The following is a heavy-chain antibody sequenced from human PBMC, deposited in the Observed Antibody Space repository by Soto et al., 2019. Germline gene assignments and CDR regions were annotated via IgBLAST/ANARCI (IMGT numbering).Heavy chain of an antibody. CDR2: IYHSGST. Sequence: QLQLQESGSVLVKPSQTLSLTCAVSGGSISSGGYSWSWIRQPPRKGLEWIGYIYHSGSTYYNPSLKSRVTISVDRSKNQFSLKLSSVTAADTAVYYCARAGGLGAVAVDYWGQGTLVTVSS. D-gene: IGHD6-19*01. V-gene: IGHV4-30-2*01. CDR1: GGSISSGGYS. CDR3: ARAGGLGAVAVDY. J-gene: IGHJ4*02.